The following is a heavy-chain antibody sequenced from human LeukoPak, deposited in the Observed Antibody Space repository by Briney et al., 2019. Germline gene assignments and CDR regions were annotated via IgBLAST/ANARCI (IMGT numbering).Heavy chain of an antibody. Sequence: SETLSLTCTVSGGSISSSSYYWGWIRQPPGKGLEWIGSIYYSGRTYYNPSLKSRVTISVDTSKNQFSLKLSSVTAADTAVYYCARDVDDYVWGNYRYSGPWGQGTLVTVSS. CDR1: GGSISSSSYY. J-gene: IGHJ5*02. V-gene: IGHV4-39*02. D-gene: IGHD3-16*02. CDR3: ARDVDDYVWGNYRYSGP. CDR2: IYYSGRT.